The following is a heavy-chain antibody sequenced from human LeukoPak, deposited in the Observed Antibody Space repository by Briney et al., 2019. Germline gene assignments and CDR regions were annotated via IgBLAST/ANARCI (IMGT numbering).Heavy chain of an antibody. Sequence: GGSLRLSCAASGFTFSSYEMNWVGQAPGKGLEWVSYISGSGSTIYYADSVKGRFTISRDNAKNSLYLQMNSLRAEDTAVYYCARDRGSSWYDDVYYWGQGTLVTVSS. CDR3: ARDRGSSWYDDVYY. CDR2: ISGSGSTI. V-gene: IGHV3-48*03. D-gene: IGHD6-13*01. J-gene: IGHJ4*02. CDR1: GFTFSSYE.